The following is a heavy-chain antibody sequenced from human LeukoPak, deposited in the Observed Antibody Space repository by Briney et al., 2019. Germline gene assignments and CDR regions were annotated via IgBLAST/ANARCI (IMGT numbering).Heavy chain of an antibody. J-gene: IGHJ4*02. V-gene: IGHV4-59*01. CDR2: TYYSGST. Sequence: SETLSLTCTVSGGSISSYYWSRIRQPPGKGLEWIGYTYYSGSTNYNPSLKSRVTISVDTSKNQFSLKLSSVTAADTAVYYCARVGVPAAQIDYWGQGTLVTVSS. D-gene: IGHD2-2*01. CDR3: ARVGVPAAQIDY. CDR1: GGSISSYY.